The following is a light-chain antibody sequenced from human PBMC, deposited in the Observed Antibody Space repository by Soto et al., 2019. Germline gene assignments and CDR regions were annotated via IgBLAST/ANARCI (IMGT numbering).Light chain of an antibody. CDR3: QQYNNRPT. J-gene: IGKJ1*01. Sequence: EILMTQSPATLSVSPGDRATLSCRASQSVSNNLAWYQQRPGQAPSLLIYGASTRATGIPARFSGSGSGTEFTLTISSLKSEDFAVDYCQQYNNRPTFGQGTKLDIK. CDR2: GAS. CDR1: QSVSNN. V-gene: IGKV3-15*01.